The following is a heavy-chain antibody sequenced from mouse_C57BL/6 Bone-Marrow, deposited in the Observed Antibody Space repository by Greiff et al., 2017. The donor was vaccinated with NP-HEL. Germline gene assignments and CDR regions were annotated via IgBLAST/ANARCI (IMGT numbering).Heavy chain of an antibody. CDR2: IRYDGST. CDR1: GYSIISGYY. V-gene: IGHV3-6*01. D-gene: IGHD1-1*01. J-gene: IGHJ3*01. CDR3: AREGGYYGSPFAY. Sequence: EESGPGLVKPSQSLSLTCSVTGYSIISGYYWNWIRQFPGNKLEWMAYIRYDGSTNYNPTLKHQISITRDLSNNQFFLKFPSVTTEDTATYYCAREGGYYGSPFAYWGQGTLVTVSA.